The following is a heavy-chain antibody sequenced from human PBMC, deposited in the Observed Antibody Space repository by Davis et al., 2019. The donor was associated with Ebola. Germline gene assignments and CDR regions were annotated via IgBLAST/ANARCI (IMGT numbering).Heavy chain of an antibody. CDR3: AKGTRDY. CDR2: IRYDGSNK. Sequence: GESLKISCAASGFTFSSYGMHWVRQAPGKGLEWVAFIRYDGSNKYYADSVKGRFTISRDNSKNTLYLQMNSLRAEDTAVYYCAKGTRDYWGQGTLVTVSS. CDR1: GFTFSSYG. J-gene: IGHJ4*02. V-gene: IGHV3-30*02.